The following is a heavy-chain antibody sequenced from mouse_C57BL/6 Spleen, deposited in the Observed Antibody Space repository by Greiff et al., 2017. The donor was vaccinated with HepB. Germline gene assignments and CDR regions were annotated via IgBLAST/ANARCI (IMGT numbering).Heavy chain of an antibody. CDR3: ARSDYYGSSYIFAY. CDR1: GYSFTSYY. D-gene: IGHD1-1*01. J-gene: IGHJ3*01. CDR2: IYPVSGNT. V-gene: IGHV1-66*01. Sequence: QVQLKESGPELVKPGASVKISCKASGYSFTSYYIHWVKQRPGQGLEWIGWIYPVSGNTKYNEKFKGKATLTADTSSSTAYMQLSSLTSEDSAVYYCARSDYYGSSYIFAYWGQGTLVTVSA.